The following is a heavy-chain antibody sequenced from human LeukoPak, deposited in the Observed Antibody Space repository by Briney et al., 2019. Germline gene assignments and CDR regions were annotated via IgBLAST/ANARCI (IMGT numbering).Heavy chain of an antibody. J-gene: IGHJ4*02. CDR2: ISTSGTYI. CDR3: AGVIVGATGVDY. CDR1: GFSFSSYG. V-gene: IGHV3-21*06. D-gene: IGHD1-26*01. Sequence: GGSLRLSCAASGFSFSSYGMDWVRQAPGKGLEWVSSISTSGTYIYYADSVKGRFTISRDNAKSLLYLQMNTLRAEDTAVYYCAGVIVGATGVDYWGQGTLVTVSS.